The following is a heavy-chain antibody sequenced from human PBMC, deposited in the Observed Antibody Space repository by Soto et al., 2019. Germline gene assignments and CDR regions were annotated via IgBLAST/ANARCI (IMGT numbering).Heavy chain of an antibody. J-gene: IGHJ6*02. CDR1: GDTFSSYA. CDR2: IIPTFGTA. Sequence: QMQLVQSGAEVKKPGSSVKVSCKASGDTFSSYAISCVRQAPGQGLQWMGGIIPTFGTANYAQKLQGRVTITADESTSTAYMELSSLRSEDTAVYYCARGFVATPDYGMDVWGQGTTVTVSS. V-gene: IGHV1-69*01. D-gene: IGHD5-12*01. CDR3: ARGFVATPDYGMDV.